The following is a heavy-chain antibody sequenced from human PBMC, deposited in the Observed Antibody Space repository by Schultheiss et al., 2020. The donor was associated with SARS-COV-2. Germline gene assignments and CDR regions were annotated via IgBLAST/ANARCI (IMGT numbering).Heavy chain of an antibody. D-gene: IGHD6-6*01. CDR3: ARRIGSSGFDY. Sequence: GESLKISCKGSGYNFATYWIGWVRQMPGKGLEWMGIIYPGDSDTRYSPSFQGQVTMSADKSISTAYLQWSSLKASDTAMYYCARRIGSSGFDYWGQGTLVTVSS. CDR1: GYNFATYW. J-gene: IGHJ4*02. V-gene: IGHV5-51*01. CDR2: IYPGDSDT.